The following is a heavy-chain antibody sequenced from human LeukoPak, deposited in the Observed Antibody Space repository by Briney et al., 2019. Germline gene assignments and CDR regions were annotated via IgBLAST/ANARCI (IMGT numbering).Heavy chain of an antibody. CDR3: ARTYPEQWLVGDLFDY. D-gene: IGHD6-19*01. CDR2: INPNSGGT. Sequence: GASVKVSCKASRYTFTGYYMHWVRQAPGQGLEWMGWINPNSGGTNYAQKFQGRVTMTRDTSISTAYMELNRLRSDDTAVYYCARTYPEQWLVGDLFDYWGQGTLVTVSS. J-gene: IGHJ4*02. CDR1: RYTFTGYY. V-gene: IGHV1-2*02.